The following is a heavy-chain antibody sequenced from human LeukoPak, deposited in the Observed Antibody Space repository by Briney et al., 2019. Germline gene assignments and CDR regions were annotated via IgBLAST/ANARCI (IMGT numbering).Heavy chain of an antibody. CDR2: ISSSGST. Sequence: SETLSLTCSVSGGSITSYYWSWIRQPPGKGLEWIGYISSSGSTNYNPSLKSRVTMSVDTSKNQFSLKLSSVTAADTAVYYCARAFTVTTPPDYWGQGTLVTVSS. D-gene: IGHD4-17*01. V-gene: IGHV4-59*08. CDR3: ARAFTVTTPPDY. CDR1: GGSITSYY. J-gene: IGHJ4*02.